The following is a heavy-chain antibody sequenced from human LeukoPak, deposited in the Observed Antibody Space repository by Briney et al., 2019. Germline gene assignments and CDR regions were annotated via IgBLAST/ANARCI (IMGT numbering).Heavy chain of an antibody. CDR2: INGDGSST. Sequence: GGSLRLSCAASGFTFSSYWMHWVRQAPGKGLVWVSRINGDGSSTSYADSVKGRFTISRDNAKNTLYLQMNSLRAEDTAVYYCAREGLYYYGMDVWGQGTTVTVSS. J-gene: IGHJ6*02. CDR3: AREGLYYYGMDV. V-gene: IGHV3-74*01. CDR1: GFTFSSYW.